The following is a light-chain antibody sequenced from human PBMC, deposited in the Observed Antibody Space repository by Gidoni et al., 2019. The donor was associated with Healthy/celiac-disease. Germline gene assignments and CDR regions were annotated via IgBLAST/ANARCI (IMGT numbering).Light chain of an antibody. V-gene: IGLV2-14*01. J-gene: IGLJ2*01. CDR1: SSDVGGYNY. CDR2: DCS. Sequence: QSALTPPASVSGSPGQSITLSFTGTSSDVGGYNYVSWYQQHPGKAPKLMIYDCSNRPSGVSNRFSGSKSGNTASLTISGLQAEDEADYYCSSYTSSSTLFGGGTKLTVL. CDR3: SSYTSSSTL.